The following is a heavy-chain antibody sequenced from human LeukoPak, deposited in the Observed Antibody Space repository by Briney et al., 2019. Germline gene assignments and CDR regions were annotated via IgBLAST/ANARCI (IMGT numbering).Heavy chain of an antibody. Sequence: GGSLRLSCAASGFTFSSYWMHWVRQAPGKGLVWVSRINVDGNSATYADSVKGRFTISRDNAKNTLYLKMNSLRVEDTAVYYCARALGANSFDYWGQGTLATVSS. CDR1: GFTFSSYW. V-gene: IGHV3-74*03. CDR2: INVDGNSA. CDR3: ARALGANSFDY. J-gene: IGHJ4*02. D-gene: IGHD1-26*01.